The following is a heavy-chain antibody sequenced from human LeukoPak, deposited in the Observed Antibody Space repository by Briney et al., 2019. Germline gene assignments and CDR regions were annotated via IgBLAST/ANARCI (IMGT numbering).Heavy chain of an antibody. CDR3: ARKYSSSSFDWFDP. J-gene: IGHJ5*02. D-gene: IGHD6-13*01. V-gene: IGHV5-51*01. Sequence: YWIGWVRQMPGKGLEWMGIIYPGDSDTRYSPSFQGQVTISADKSISTAYLQWSSLKASDTAMYYCARKYSSSSFDWFDPWGQGTLVTVSS. CDR2: IYPGDSDT. CDR1: YW.